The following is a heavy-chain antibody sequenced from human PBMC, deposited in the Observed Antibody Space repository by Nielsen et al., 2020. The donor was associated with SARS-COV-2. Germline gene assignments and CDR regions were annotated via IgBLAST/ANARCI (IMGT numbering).Heavy chain of an antibody. CDR3: ARAIVTADYYYYGMDV. D-gene: IGHD4-11*01. Sequence: SETLSLTCAVSGGSISSSNWWSWVRQPPGKGLEWIGEMFHTGSTNYDPSLRSRVTISVDKSKNQFSLKLTSVTAADTAVYFCARAIVTADYYYYGMDVWGQGTTVTVS. J-gene: IGHJ6*02. CDR1: GGSISSSNW. CDR2: MFHTGST. V-gene: IGHV4-4*02.